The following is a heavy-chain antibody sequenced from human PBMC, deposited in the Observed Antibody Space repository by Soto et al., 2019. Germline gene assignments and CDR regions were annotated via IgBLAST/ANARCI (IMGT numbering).Heavy chain of an antibody. CDR2: MNPNSGNT. CDR3: ARGKHAYYYDSSGYYVNNWFDP. J-gene: IGHJ5*02. D-gene: IGHD3-22*01. Sequence: AAVKVSGKASGYTFTSYDINWVRQATGQGLEWMGWMNPNSGNTGYAQKFQGRVTMTRNTSISTAYMELSSLRSEDTAVYYCARGKHAYYYDSSGYYVNNWFDPWGQGTLVTVS. V-gene: IGHV1-8*01. CDR1: GYTFTSYD.